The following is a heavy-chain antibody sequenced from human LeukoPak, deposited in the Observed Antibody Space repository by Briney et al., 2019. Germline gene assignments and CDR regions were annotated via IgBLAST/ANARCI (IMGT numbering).Heavy chain of an antibody. Sequence: GGSLRLSCAASGFTFSTYEMNWVRQAPGKGLEWVSYISSSDNTIYYADSVKGRFTISRDNAKNSLYLQMISLRAEDTAVYYCARELRGYSYGQTDYWGQGTLVTVSS. V-gene: IGHV3-48*03. CDR2: ISSSDNTI. J-gene: IGHJ4*02. CDR3: ARELRGYSYGQTDY. CDR1: GFTFSTYE. D-gene: IGHD5-18*01.